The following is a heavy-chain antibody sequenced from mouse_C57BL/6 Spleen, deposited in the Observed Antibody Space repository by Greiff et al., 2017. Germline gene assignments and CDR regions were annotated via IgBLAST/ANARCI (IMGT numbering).Heavy chain of an antibody. CDR2: IDPETGGT. CDR1: GYTFTDYE. J-gene: IGHJ3*01. V-gene: IGHV1-15*01. D-gene: IGHD1-1*01. CDR3: TRDFSYYDGRSFSWFAY. Sequence: QVQLQQSGAELVRPGASVTLSCKASGYTFTDYEMHWVKQTPVHGLEWIGAIDPETGGTAYNQKFKGKAILTADKSSSTAYMALRSLTSEDSGVYYCTRDFSYYDGRSFSWFAYWGQGTLVTVSA.